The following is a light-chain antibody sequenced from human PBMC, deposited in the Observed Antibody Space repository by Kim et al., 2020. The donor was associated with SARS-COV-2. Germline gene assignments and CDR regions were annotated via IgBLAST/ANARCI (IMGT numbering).Light chain of an antibody. J-gene: IGLJ3*02. V-gene: IGLV3-1*01. CDR2: QDS. CDR1: KLGDKY. Sequence: SVSPGQTASITCSGHKLGDKYACWYQQKPGQSPVLVISQDSKRPSGIPERFSGSNSGNTATLTISGTQAMDEADYYCQAWDSGTWVFGVGTQLTVL. CDR3: QAWDSGTWV.